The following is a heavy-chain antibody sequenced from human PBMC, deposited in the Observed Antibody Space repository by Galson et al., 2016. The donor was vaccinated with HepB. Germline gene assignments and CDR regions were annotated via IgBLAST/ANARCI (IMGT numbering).Heavy chain of an antibody. CDR2: ISGSGGST. D-gene: IGHD2-21*01. CDR3: ARDNSVEVMGVDF. V-gene: IGHV3-23*01. CDR1: GFTFSSYA. J-gene: IGHJ4*02. Sequence: SLRLSCAASGFTFSSYAMSWVRQAPGKGLEWVSAISGSGGSTYYADSVKGRFTISRDNSKNTLYLQMNSLRAEDTAVYYCARDNSVEVMGVDFWGQGTLVTVPS.